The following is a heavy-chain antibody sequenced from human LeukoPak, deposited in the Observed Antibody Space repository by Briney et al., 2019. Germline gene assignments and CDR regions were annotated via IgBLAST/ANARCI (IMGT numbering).Heavy chain of an antibody. CDR3: ARKRESSSSWYGGLAY. CDR1: GFTFSSFS. D-gene: IGHD6-13*01. V-gene: IGHV3-48*01. CDR2: ISSGSGSI. Sequence: GGSLRLSCAASGFTFSSFSMIWVRQAPGKGLEWLSYISSGSGSIYYADSVKGRFTISRDNAKNSLYLQMDSLRAEDTAVYYCARKRESSSSWYGGLAYWGQGTLVTVSS. J-gene: IGHJ4*02.